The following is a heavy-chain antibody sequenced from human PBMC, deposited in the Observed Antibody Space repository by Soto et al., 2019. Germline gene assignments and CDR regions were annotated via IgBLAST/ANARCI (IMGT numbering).Heavy chain of an antibody. D-gene: IGHD3-3*01. CDR1: GGSVSSGNSY. Sequence: SETLSLTCTVSGGSVSSGNSYWSWIRQPPGKGLEWIGYIYYSGSTNYNPSLKSRVTISVDTSKNQFSLKLGSVTAADTAVYYCARSDRGRTTIFDYWYFDLWGRGTLVTVSS. CDR2: IYYSGST. V-gene: IGHV4-61*01. J-gene: IGHJ2*01. CDR3: ARSDRGRTTIFDYWYFDL.